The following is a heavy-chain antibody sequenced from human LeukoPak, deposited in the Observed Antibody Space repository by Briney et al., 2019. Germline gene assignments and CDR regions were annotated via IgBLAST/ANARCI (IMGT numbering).Heavy chain of an antibody. Sequence: PSETLSLTCAVYGGSFSSYYWSWIRQPPGKGLEWIGYIYYSGSTNYNPSLKSRVTISVDTSKNQFSLKLSSVTAADTAVYYCARFFGELSIFDYWGQGTLVTVSS. D-gene: IGHD3-3*01. CDR3: ARFFGELSIFDY. CDR1: GGSFSSYY. CDR2: IYYSGST. J-gene: IGHJ4*02. V-gene: IGHV4-59*01.